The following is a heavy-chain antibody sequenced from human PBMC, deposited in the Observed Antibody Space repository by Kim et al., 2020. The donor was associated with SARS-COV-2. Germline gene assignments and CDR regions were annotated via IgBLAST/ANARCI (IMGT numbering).Heavy chain of an antibody. CDR2: VTNSGGAT. CDR1: GFTFNTYA. CDR3: AKSLYSFDTTGPTYDS. D-gene: IGHD3-22*01. J-gene: IGHJ5*01. Sequence: GGSLRLSCVASGFTFNTYAMGWVRQAPGKGLEWVSSVTNSGGATYSADSVRGRFTSSRDNSNNTLYLQMNNLRVEDTAIYYCAKSLYSFDTTGPTYDSWGQGGLLTV. V-gene: IGHV3-23*01.